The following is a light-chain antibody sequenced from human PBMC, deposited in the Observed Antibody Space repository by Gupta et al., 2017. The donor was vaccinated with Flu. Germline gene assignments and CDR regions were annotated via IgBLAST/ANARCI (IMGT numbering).Light chain of an antibody. V-gene: IGKV1-39*01. J-gene: IGKJ3*01. CDR3: QQSDSTPPT. CDR1: QSISSY. CDR2: AAS. Sequence: DIQMTHSPSSLSASVGDRVTITCRASQSISSYLNWYQQKPGKAPKLLIYAASSLQSGVPSRFSGSGSATHFTLIIISLQPEDFATYYCQQSDSTPPTFGHGTKVDIK.